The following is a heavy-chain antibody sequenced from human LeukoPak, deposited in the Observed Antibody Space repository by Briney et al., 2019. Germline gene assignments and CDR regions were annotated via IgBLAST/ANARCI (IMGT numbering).Heavy chain of an antibody. Sequence: SETLSLTCTVSGYSISSGYYWGWIRQPPGKGLEWIGSIYHSGSTYYNPSLKSRVTISVDTSKNQFSLELSSVTAADTAVYYCARDSYSSSSGWFDPWGQGTLVTVSS. J-gene: IGHJ5*02. CDR2: IYHSGST. CDR3: ARDSYSSSSGWFDP. D-gene: IGHD6-6*01. V-gene: IGHV4-38-2*02. CDR1: GYSISSGYY.